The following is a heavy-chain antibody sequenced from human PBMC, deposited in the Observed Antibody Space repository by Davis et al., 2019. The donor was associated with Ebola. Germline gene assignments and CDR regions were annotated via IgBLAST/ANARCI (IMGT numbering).Heavy chain of an antibody. CDR3: AKYYASGTYYPFDF. Sequence: GESLKISCAASGFTFSSYAMTWVRQAPGKGLEWVSCISGSGGNTYYADSVRGRFTISRDNSKNTLYLQMNNLRAEDTAVYYCAKYYASGTYYPFDFWGQGTLVTVS. V-gene: IGHV3-23*01. CDR1: GFTFSSYA. D-gene: IGHD3-10*01. J-gene: IGHJ4*02. CDR2: ISGSGGNT.